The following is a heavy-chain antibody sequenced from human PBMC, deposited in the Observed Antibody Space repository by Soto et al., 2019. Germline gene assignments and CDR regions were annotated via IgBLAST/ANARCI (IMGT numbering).Heavy chain of an antibody. CDR3: ARGSTIVRGAPSWFDP. V-gene: IGHV1-69*02. CDR2: IIPIAAIA. Sequence: QVQLVQSGAEVKKPGSSVKVSCKASGGTFSGYTINWVRQAPGQGREWLGRIIPIAAIANYTQKFQGRVTITVDKSSTTAYMELSSLRSDDTAVYYCARGSTIVRGAPSWFDPWGQGTLVTVSS. D-gene: IGHD3-10*01. J-gene: IGHJ5*02. CDR1: GGTFSGYT.